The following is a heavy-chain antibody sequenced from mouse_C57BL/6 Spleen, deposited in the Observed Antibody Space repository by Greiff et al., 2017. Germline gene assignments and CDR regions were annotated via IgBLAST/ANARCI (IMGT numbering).Heavy chain of an antibody. CDR3: ARDITTVVATRYFEV. J-gene: IGHJ1*03. V-gene: IGHV3-6*01. Sequence: EVKLQESGPGLVKPSQSLSLTCSVTGYSITSGYYWNWIRQFPGNKLEWMGYIRYDGSNNYNPSLKNRISLTRDTSKNPFFLKLNSVTTEDTATYYCARDITTVVATRYFEVWGTGTTVTVSS. CDR1: GYSITSGYY. CDR2: IRYDGSN. D-gene: IGHD1-1*01.